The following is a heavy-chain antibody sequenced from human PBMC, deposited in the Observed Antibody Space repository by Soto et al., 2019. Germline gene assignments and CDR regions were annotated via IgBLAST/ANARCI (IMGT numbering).Heavy chain of an antibody. CDR1: GYSFSKFG. CDR3: ARAEGMAPYYSYAMDV. V-gene: IGHV1-18*04. CDR2: INNYNGHT. Sequence: VVLVQSGAEVKSLGATVKVSCQASGYSFSKFGIGWVRQAPGRGFEWVGWINNYNGHTNFAPKFKGRVSLTRDSSAPTAYMELGSLTPDDSAIYFCARAEGMAPYYSYAMDVWGQGTAVTVSS. J-gene: IGHJ6*02.